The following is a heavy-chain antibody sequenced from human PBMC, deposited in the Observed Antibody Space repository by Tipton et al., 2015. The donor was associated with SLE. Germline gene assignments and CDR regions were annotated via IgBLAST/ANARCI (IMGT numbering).Heavy chain of an antibody. CDR1: GGSFSGYY. V-gene: IGHV4-34*01. J-gene: IGHJ4*02. D-gene: IGHD3-10*01. CDR2: INHSGST. Sequence: TLSLTCAVYGGSFSGYYWSWIRQPPGKGLEWIGEINHSGSTNYNPSLKSRVTISVDTSKNQFSLKLSSVTAADTAVYYCARGDGITMVQGQDYLDSWGQGTRVTVS. CDR3: ARGDGITMVQGQDYLDS.